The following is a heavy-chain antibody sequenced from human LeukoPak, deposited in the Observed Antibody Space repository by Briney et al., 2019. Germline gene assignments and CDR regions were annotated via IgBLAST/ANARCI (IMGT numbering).Heavy chain of an antibody. CDR3: ARGFLGLNGGV. CDR2: INHNGTT. J-gene: IGHJ6*02. Sequence: SETLSLTCGVSGGSFSGYYWNWIHQAPGKGLEWIGEINHNGTTSSNPSLKSRVTISVDTSRSRFSLKLNSATAADTAVYYCARGFLGLNGGVWGQGTTVTVSS. CDR1: GGSFSGYY. V-gene: IGHV4-34*01. D-gene: IGHD1-26*01.